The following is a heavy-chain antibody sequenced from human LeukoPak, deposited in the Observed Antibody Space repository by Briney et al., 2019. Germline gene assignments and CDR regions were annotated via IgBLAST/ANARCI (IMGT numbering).Heavy chain of an antibody. CDR1: GGSISSNNYY. CDR2: IYYSGST. V-gene: IGHV4-39*01. J-gene: IGHJ4*02. Sequence: PSETLSLTCTVSGGSISSNNYYWGWIRQPPGKRLEWIGNIYYSGSTYYNPSLKSRVTISVDTSKNQFSLKLSSVTAADTAVYYCARHASLGYCSGGSCLNRRPFDYWGQGTLVTVSS. D-gene: IGHD2-15*01. CDR3: ARHASLGYCSGGSCLNRRPFDY.